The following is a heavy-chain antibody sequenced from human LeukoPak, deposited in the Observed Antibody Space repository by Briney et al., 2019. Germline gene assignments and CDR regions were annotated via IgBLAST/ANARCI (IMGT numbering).Heavy chain of an antibody. CDR2: LNPNSDVT. CDR3: ARAFASGWSDY. D-gene: IGHD6-19*01. Sequence: ASVKVSCKTSGYSFTDFYLHWVRQAPGQGLEWMGWLNPNSDVTNSAQKFQGRITLTRDTSISTAYMALSSLRSDDTAVYYCARAFASGWSDYWGQGALVTVSS. CDR1: GYSFTDFY. J-gene: IGHJ4*02. V-gene: IGHV1-2*02.